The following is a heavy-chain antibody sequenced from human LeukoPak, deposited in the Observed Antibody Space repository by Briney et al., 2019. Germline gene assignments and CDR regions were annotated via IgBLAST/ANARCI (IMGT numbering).Heavy chain of an antibody. CDR2: INKEGHIT. CDR3: ARVQYQLLLDYYYYMDV. CDR1: GYTFSNYW. J-gene: IGHJ6*03. V-gene: IGHV3-74*01. D-gene: IGHD2-2*01. Sequence: PGGSLRLSCEASGYTFSNYWMHWVRQAPGKGLVWVSRINKEGHITNYADSVKGRFTVSRDNAKNSLYLQMNSLRAEDTAVYSCARVQYQLLLDYYYYMDVWGKGTTVTVSS.